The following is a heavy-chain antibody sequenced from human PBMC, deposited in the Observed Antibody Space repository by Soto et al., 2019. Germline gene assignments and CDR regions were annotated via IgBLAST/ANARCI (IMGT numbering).Heavy chain of an antibody. Sequence: XGSRRLSCAAAGFAFNTYSMHWVRQAPGRGLEWVAVISYDGSNKFYADSVKGRFTISRDNSKNTLYLEMNSLRGEDTAVYYCAKVSPMGYFFDFWGQGPLVTVSS. CDR1: GFAFNTYS. J-gene: IGHJ4*02. CDR3: AKVSPMGYFFDF. CDR2: ISYDGSNK. V-gene: IGHV3-30-3*01.